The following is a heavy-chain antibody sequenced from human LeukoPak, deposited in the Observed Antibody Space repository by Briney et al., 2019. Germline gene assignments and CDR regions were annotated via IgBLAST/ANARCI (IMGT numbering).Heavy chain of an antibody. CDR2: ISSSTI. V-gene: IGHV3-48*01. CDR3: ANDHFGSGSWDY. J-gene: IGHJ4*02. CDR1: GFTFSSYS. Sequence: GGSLRLSCAASGFTFSSYSMNWVRQAPGKGLEWVSYISSSTIYYADSVKGRFTISRDNSKNTLYLEMNNLRPADTGVYYCANDHFGSGSWDYWGRGTLVTVSS. D-gene: IGHD3-10*01.